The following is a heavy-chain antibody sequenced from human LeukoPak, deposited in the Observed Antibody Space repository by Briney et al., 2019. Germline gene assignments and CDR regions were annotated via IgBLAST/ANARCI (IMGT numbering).Heavy chain of an antibody. D-gene: IGHD6-13*01. V-gene: IGHV1-8*01. Sequence: GASVKVSCKASGYTFTSYDINWVRQATGQGLEWMGWMNPNSGNTGYAQKFQGRVTMTRNTSISTAYMELSSLRSEDTAVYYCARAGYSSSWYWYYYYMDVWGKGTTVTISS. CDR3: ARAGYSSSWYWYYYYMDV. CDR2: MNPNSGNT. CDR1: GYTFTSYD. J-gene: IGHJ6*03.